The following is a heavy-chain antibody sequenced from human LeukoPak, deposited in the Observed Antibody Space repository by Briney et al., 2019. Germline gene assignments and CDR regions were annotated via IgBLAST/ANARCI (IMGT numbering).Heavy chain of an antibody. J-gene: IGHJ4*02. D-gene: IGHD5-24*01. CDR1: GFTFSSYG. CDR3: ARDSSGWLQLSSTFDY. Sequence: GGSLRLSCAASGFTFSSYGMHWVRQAPGKGLEWVAVISYDGSNKYYADSVKGRFTISRDNTRNTLYLQMNSLRVEDTAVYYCARDSSGWLQLSSTFDYWGQGTLVTVSS. CDR2: ISYDGSNK. V-gene: IGHV3-30*03.